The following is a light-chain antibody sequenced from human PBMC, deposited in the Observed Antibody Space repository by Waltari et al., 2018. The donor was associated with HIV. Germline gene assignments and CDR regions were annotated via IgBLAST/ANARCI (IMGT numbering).Light chain of an antibody. CDR2: DVS. J-gene: IGLJ1*01. CDR3: CSYACSYTYG. Sequence: QSALTQPRSVSGSPGQSVPISCTGTSSDVGGYNYVSWYQQHPGKAPKLVIYDVSKRTSGVPYRFSGAKSAHTASLTISVLQAEDEADYYCCSYACSYTYGFGTGTKVTVL. CDR1: SSDVGGYNY. V-gene: IGLV2-11*01.